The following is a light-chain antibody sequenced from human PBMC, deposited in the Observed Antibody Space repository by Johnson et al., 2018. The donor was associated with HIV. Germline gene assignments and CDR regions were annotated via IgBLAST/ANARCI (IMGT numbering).Light chain of an antibody. J-gene: IGLJ1*01. CDR1: SSNIGNNY. V-gene: IGLV1-51*01. CDR2: DNN. CDR3: GTWDSSLGGV. Sequence: QSVLTKSPSVSAAPGQKVTISCSGSSSNIGNNYVSWYQQLPGTAPKLLIYDNNKRPSGIPDRFYGSKSGTSATLGITGLQTGDEADYYCGTWDSSLGGVFGTGTKVTVL.